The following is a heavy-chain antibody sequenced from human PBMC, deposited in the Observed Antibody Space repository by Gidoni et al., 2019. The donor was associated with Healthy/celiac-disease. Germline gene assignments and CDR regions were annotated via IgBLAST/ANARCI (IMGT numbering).Heavy chain of an antibody. CDR1: GFTFSSYA. D-gene: IGHD3-9*01. V-gene: IGHV3-23*01. CDR2: ISGSGGST. J-gene: IGHJ3*02. Sequence: EVQLLESGGGLVQPGGSLRLSCAASGFTFSSYAMSWVRQAPGKGLEWVSAISGSGGSTYYADSVKGRFTISRDNSKNTLYLQMNSLRAEDTAVYYCAKDRGYDILTPRDAFDIWGQGTMVTVSS. CDR3: AKDRGYDILTPRDAFDI.